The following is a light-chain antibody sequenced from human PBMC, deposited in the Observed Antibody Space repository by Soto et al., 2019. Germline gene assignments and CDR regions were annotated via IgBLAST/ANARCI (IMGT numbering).Light chain of an antibody. CDR2: DAS. CDR3: QKFNNYPFT. J-gene: IGKJ3*01. Sequence: AIQLTQSPSSLSASVGDRVTITCRASQGISSALAWYQQKPGKAPKLLIYDASSLESGVPSRVSGSGSGTDFTLSISSLQPEYFATYYCQKFNNYPFTLGPRTKVDIK. V-gene: IGKV1D-13*01. CDR1: QGISSA.